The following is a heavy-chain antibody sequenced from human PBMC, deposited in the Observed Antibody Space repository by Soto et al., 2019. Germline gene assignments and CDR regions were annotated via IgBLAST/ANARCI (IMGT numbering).Heavy chain of an antibody. Sequence: GASVKVSCAASGFTFGGSAMHWVRQASGKGLEWVGHIRSKTNSYATAYAESVKGRFIISRDDSMNTAYLQMNSLKTEDTAVYFCTRQTDAVQWLVVPTDYNFDYWGQGTLVTVSS. CDR2: IRSKTNSYAT. CDR1: GFTFGGSA. D-gene: IGHD6-19*01. J-gene: IGHJ4*02. V-gene: IGHV3-73*01. CDR3: TRQTDAVQWLVVPTDYNFDY.